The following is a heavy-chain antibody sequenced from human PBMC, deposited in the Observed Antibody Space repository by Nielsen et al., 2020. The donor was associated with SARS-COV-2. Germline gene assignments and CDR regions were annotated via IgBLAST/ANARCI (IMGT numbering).Heavy chain of an antibody. CDR2: ISSRSSYT. D-gene: IGHD3-10*01. J-gene: IGHJ4*02. CDR3: ARGGSEVDY. V-gene: IGHV3-11*03. Sequence: WIRQPPGKGLEWVSYISSRSSYTNYADSVKGRFTIARDNAKNSLYLQMNSLRAEDTAVYYCARGGSEVDYWGQGTLVTVSS.